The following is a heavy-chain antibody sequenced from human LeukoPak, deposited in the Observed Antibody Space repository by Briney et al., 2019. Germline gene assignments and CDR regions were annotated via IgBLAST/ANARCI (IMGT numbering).Heavy chain of an antibody. J-gene: IGHJ4*02. CDR2: IYDSGST. CDR1: GFIFDDYA. Sequence: LRLSCAASGFIFDDYAMYWVRQAPGKGLEWIGYIYDSGSTYYNPFLKSRVTISVDRSKNQFSLKLSSVTAADTAVYYCARYCSGGDCYSKALDYWGQGILVTVSS. V-gene: IGHV4-30-2*01. CDR3: ARYCSGGDCYSKALDY. D-gene: IGHD2-15*01.